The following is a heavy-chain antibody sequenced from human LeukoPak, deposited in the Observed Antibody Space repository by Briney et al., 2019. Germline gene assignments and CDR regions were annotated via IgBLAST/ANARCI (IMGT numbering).Heavy chain of an antibody. CDR1: GFTFSSYT. J-gene: IGHJ6*02. CDR2: ISSSSSYI. V-gene: IGHV3-21*01. Sequence: GGSLRLSCAASGFTFSSYTMNWVRQAPGRGLEWVSSISSSSSYIYYADSVKGRLTISRDNAKNSLYLQMNSLRAEDTAVYYCARDPTPRYCSGGSCYTHYGMDVWGQGTTVTVSS. CDR3: ARDPTPRYCSGGSCYTHYGMDV. D-gene: IGHD2-15*01.